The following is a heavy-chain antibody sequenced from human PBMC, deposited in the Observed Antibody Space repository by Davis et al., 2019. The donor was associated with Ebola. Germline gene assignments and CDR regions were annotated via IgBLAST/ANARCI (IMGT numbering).Heavy chain of an antibody. J-gene: IGHJ4*02. CDR3: AKDRGYTYGTLFDY. V-gene: IGHV3-7*03. D-gene: IGHD5-18*01. CDR1: GFTFRSYW. Sequence: GESLKISCAASGFTFRSYWMSWVRQAPGKGLEWVAKIKEDGSEKLEVDSVKGRFTISRDNSKNTLFLEMNSLRGGDTALYYCAKDRGYTYGTLFDYWGQGTLVTVSS. CDR2: IKEDGSEK.